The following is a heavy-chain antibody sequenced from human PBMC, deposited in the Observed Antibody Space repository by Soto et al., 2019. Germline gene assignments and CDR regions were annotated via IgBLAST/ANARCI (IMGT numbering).Heavy chain of an antibody. D-gene: IGHD3-22*01. CDR1: GYTFTGYY. V-gene: IGHV1-2*04. J-gene: IGHJ3*02. Sequence: ASVKVSCKASGYTFTGYYMHWVRQAPGQGLEWMGWISPNSGGPNYAQKFQGWVTMTRDTSISTAYLELSRLRSTDTAVYYCARAAYDVDAFDIWGQGTRVTVSS. CDR3: ARAAYDVDAFDI. CDR2: ISPNSGGP.